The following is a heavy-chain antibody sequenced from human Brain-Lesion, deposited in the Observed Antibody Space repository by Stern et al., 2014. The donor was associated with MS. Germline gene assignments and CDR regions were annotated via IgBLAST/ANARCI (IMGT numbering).Heavy chain of an antibody. CDR3: ARHDSVPRPSQLYSARDRGPGYFDY. CDR2: IFYSGLT. J-gene: IGHJ4*02. D-gene: IGHD1-26*01. V-gene: IGHV4-39*01. CDR1: GGSISSSTYY. Sequence: QLQLQESGPGLVKPSETLSLTCTVSGGSISSSTYYWAWIRQPPGKGLEWIGNIFYSGLTYYNPSLKSRVPLSEDMSKNQFSLKLSSVTAADTAIYYCARHDSVPRPSQLYSARDRGPGYFDYWGQGTLVTVSS.